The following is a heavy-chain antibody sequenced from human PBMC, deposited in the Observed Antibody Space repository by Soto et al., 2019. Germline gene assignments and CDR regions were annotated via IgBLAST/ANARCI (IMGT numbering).Heavy chain of an antibody. D-gene: IGHD5-12*01. CDR3: ARDVGEMATQSDAFDI. CDR2: IIPIFGTA. CDR1: GGTFRGYA. Sequence: SLKVTCKASGGTFRGYAISWLRQAAGQGLEWMGGIIPIFGTANYAQKFQGRVTITADESTSTAYMELSSLRSEDTAVYYCARDVGEMATQSDAFDIWGQGTMVTVSS. J-gene: IGHJ3*02. V-gene: IGHV1-69*13.